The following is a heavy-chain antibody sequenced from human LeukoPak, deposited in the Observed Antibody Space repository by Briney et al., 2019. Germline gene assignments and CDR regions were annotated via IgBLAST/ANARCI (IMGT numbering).Heavy chain of an antibody. D-gene: IGHD1-14*01. CDR3: EAGTTGNAFDI. CDR1: GFTFGSYW. CDR2: IKQDGSEK. Sequence: GGSLRLSCVASGFTFGSYWMNWVRQAPGKGLEWVANIKQDGSEKYYVDSVKGRFTISRDNTKKLLYPQMNSLRAEDTAVYYCEAGTTGNAFDIWGQGTKVTVSS. V-gene: IGHV3-7*01. J-gene: IGHJ3*02.